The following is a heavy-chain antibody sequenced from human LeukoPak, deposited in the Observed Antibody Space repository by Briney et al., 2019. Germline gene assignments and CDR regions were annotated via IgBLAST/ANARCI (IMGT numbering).Heavy chain of an antibody. V-gene: IGHV3-23*01. CDR3: ARTRRRDGYKYFDY. CDR1: GFTFSSYA. Sequence: PGGSLRLSCAASGFTFSSYAMSWVRQAPGKGLEWVSAISGSGGSTYYADSVKGRFTISRDNSKNTLYLQMNSLRAEDTAIYYCARTRRRDGYKYFDYWGQGTLVTVSS. CDR2: ISGSGGST. D-gene: IGHD5-24*01. J-gene: IGHJ4*02.